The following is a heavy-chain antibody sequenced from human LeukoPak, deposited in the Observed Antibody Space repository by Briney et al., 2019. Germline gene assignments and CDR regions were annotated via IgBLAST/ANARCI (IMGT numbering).Heavy chain of an antibody. CDR1: GGSISSGSYY. D-gene: IGHD4-11*01. Sequence: SETLSLTCTVSGGSISSGSYYWSWIRQPAGKGLEWIGCIYTSASTNYNPPLKSRVTISVDTSKNQFFLKLSSVTAADTAVYYCARGNPPPTVTIDYWGQGTLVTVSS. CDR3: ARGNPPPTVTIDY. CDR2: IYTSAST. J-gene: IGHJ4*02. V-gene: IGHV4-61*02.